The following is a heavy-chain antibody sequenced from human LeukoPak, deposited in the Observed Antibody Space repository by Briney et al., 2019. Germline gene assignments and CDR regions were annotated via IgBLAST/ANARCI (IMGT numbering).Heavy chain of an antibody. J-gene: IGHJ4*02. CDR3: ANHRTPDRYHWNYFDY. CDR1: GYTFTAYY. CDR2: INPNSGET. Sequence: GASVKVSCKASGYTFTAYYMHWVRQAPGQGLEWMGWINPNSGETNSAQKFQGRVTMTTDTSIGTGYMELSRLRADDTAIYYCANHRTPDRYHWNYFDYWGQGTLVTVSS. V-gene: IGHV1-2*02. D-gene: IGHD1-20*01.